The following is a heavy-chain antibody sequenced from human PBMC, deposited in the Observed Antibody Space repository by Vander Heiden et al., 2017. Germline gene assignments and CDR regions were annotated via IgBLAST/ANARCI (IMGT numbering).Heavy chain of an antibody. CDR2: ISYSGSS. V-gene: IGHV4-39*01. Sequence: QLQLQESGPGLVKPSETLYLTCPVSGDSISSSSYYWGWIRQPPGQGMEWIGSISYSGSSYYNPSIKSRVTRSVDTSKNQFSLKLSSVTAADTAVYYCARSTVTIYPFDYWGQGTLVTVSS. D-gene: IGHD4-17*01. CDR1: GDSISSSSYY. J-gene: IGHJ4*02. CDR3: ARSTVTIYPFDY.